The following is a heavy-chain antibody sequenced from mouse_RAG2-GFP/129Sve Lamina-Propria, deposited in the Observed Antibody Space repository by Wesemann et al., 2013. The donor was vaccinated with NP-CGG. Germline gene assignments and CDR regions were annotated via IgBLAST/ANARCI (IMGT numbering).Heavy chain of an antibody. CDR2: ISDGGSYT. V-gene: IGHV5-4*01. J-gene: IGHJ3*01. D-gene: IGHD1-1*01. CDR3: ASYYGSSWFAY. Sequence: EVQLVESGGGLVQPGGSLKLSCAASGFTFSSYAMSWVRQTPEKRLEWVATISDGGSYTYYPDNVKGRFTISRDNAKNNLYLQMSHLKSEDTAMYYCASYYGSSWFAYWGQGTLVTVSA. CDR1: GFTFSSYA.